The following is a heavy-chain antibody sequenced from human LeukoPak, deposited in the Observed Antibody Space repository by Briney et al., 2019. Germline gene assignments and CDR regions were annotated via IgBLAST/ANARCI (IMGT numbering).Heavy chain of an antibody. CDR3: ARGHSRRYSIGWFDP. J-gene: IGHJ5*02. Sequence: SETLSLTCAVSGGSISSGGYSWSWIRQPPGKGLEWIGYIYHSGSTYYNPSLRSRVTISVDTSKNQFSLKLSSVTAADTAVYYCARGHSRRYSIGWFDPWGQGTLVTVSS. V-gene: IGHV4-30-2*01. CDR1: GGSISSGGYS. CDR2: IYHSGST. D-gene: IGHD6-13*01.